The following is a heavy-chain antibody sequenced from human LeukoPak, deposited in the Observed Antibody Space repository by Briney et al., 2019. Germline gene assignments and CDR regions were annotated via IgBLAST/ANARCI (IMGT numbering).Heavy chain of an antibody. CDR3: ARGAQTSSGWYAFDY. J-gene: IGHJ4*02. V-gene: IGHV4-34*01. CDR2: INHSGST. CDR1: GGSFSGYY. D-gene: IGHD6-19*01. Sequence: KTSETLSLTCAVYGGSFSGYYWSWIRQTPGKGLEWIGEINHSGSTNYNPSLKSRVTISVDTSKNQFSLKLSSVTAADTAVYYCARGAQTSSGWYAFDYWGQGTLVTVSS.